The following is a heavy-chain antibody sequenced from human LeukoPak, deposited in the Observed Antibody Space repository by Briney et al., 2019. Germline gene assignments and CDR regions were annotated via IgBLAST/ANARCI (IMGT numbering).Heavy chain of an antibody. CDR1: GYTFTSYG. CDR3: ARLGARGDYYYYYMDV. CDR2: ISAYNGNT. J-gene: IGHJ6*03. Sequence: ASVKVSCTASGYTFTSYGISWVRQAPGQGLEWMGWISAYNGNTNYAQKLQGRVTMTTDTSTSTAYMELRSLRSDDTAVYYCARLGARGDYYYYYMDVWGKGTTVTVSS. D-gene: IGHD3-16*01. V-gene: IGHV1-18*01.